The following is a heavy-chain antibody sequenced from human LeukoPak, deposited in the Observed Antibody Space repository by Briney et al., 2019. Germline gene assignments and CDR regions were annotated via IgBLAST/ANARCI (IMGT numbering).Heavy chain of an antibody. V-gene: IGHV3-30*18. J-gene: IGHJ4*02. CDR1: GFTFSSYG. CDR3: AKDDIVVVPAAMTFDY. Sequence: PGGSLRLSCAASGFTFSSYGMHWVRQAPGKGLEWVAVISYDGSNKYYADSVKGRFTISRDNSKNTLYLQMNSLRAEDTAVYYCAKDDIVVVPAAMTFDYWGQGTLVTVSS. CDR2: ISYDGSNK. D-gene: IGHD2-2*01.